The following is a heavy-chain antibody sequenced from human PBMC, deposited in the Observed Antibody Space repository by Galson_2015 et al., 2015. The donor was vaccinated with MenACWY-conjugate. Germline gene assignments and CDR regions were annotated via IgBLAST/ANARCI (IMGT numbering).Heavy chain of an antibody. CDR2: IKPDGSVK. Sequence: SLRLSCAASGFTFSAYWMNWVRQAPGKGLEWVANIKPDGSVKYYVDSVKGRFTISRDNAKNLVYLQMNSLRVEDTAVYYCARAWIQLWSSDNWGQGTLVTVSS. J-gene: IGHJ4*02. V-gene: IGHV3-7*03. CDR3: ARAWIQLWSSDN. CDR1: GFTFSAYW. D-gene: IGHD5-18*01.